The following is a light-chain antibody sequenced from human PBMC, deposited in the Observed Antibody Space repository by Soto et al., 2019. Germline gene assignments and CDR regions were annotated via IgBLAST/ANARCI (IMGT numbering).Light chain of an antibody. V-gene: IGKV3-15*01. J-gene: IGKJ2*01. CDR3: QQYNNWPPLYT. CDR1: QSVSSN. CDR2: GAS. Sequence: EIVMTQSPATLSVSPGERATLSCRASQSVSSNLAWYQQKPGQAPRLLIYGASTRATGIPARFGGSGSGTEFTLTISSLQSEDFAVYYCQQYNNWPPLYTFGQGTK.